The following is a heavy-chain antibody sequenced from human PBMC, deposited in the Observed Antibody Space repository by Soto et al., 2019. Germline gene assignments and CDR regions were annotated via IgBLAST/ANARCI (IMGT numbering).Heavy chain of an antibody. D-gene: IGHD2-2*01. Sequence: ASVKVSCKASGDTFTSHAMHWVRQAPGQRLEWMGWINAGNGNTKYSQKFQGRVTITRDTSASTAYMELSSLRSEDTAVYYCASKGPSGTPFDYWGQGTLVTVSS. CDR3: ASKGPSGTPFDY. V-gene: IGHV1-3*01. CDR2: INAGNGNT. J-gene: IGHJ4*02. CDR1: GDTFTSHA.